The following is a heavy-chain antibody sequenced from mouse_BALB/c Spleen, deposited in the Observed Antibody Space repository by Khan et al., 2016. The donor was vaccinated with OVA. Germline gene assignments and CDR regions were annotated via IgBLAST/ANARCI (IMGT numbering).Heavy chain of an antibody. V-gene: IGHV1-77*01. CDR2: IFPGSGST. CDR1: GYTFTDYV. Sequence: QVQLQQSGPELVKPGASLKMSCKASGYTFTDYVITWVKQRTRQGLEWIGDIFPGSGSTYYNEKFKDRATLTADKSSNTAYMQRSGLTSEDSAVYFWARGGYAVFAYWGQGTLVTVSA. J-gene: IGHJ3*01. CDR3: ARGGYAVFAY. D-gene: IGHD2-14*01.